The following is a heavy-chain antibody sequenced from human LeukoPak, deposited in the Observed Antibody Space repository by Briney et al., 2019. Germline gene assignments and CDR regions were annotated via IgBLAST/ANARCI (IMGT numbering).Heavy chain of an antibody. Sequence: SETLSLTCTVSGGSISSYYWSWIRQPAGKGLEWIGRIYTSGSTNYNPSLKSRVTMSVDTSKNQFSLKLSSVTAADTAVYYCARVTVVVPTPEDYYYYYMDVWAKGPRSPSP. D-gene: IGHD2-2*01. CDR1: GGSISSYY. CDR3: ARVTVVVPTPEDYYYYYMDV. V-gene: IGHV4-4*07. J-gene: IGHJ6*03. CDR2: IYTSGST.